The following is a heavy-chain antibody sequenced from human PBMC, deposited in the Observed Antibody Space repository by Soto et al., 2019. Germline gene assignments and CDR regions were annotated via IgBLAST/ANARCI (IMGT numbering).Heavy chain of an antibody. D-gene: IGHD5-12*01. CDR1: GFYFSTYA. Sequence: GGSLRLSCAVSGFYFSTYAMSWVRQAPGKGLEWVSCIVGTGDSSYYAVSVKGSFTTSRDTSKNTLYVEMNNLGAADTAVYYCPNSGYRSRSPFEYSGQGTRVTDAS. V-gene: IGHV3-23*01. CDR3: PNSGYRSRSPFEY. CDR2: IVGTGDSS. J-gene: IGHJ4*02.